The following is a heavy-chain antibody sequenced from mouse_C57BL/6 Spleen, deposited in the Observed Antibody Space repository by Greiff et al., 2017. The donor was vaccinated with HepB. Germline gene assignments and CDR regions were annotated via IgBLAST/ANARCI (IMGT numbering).Heavy chain of an antibody. D-gene: IGHD2-3*01. CDR3: ARERAYDGYYVDY. V-gene: IGHV1-55*01. J-gene: IGHJ2*01. CDR2: IYPGSGST. CDR1: GYTFTSYW. Sequence: QVQLKQPGAELVKPGASVKMSCKASGYTFTSYWITWVKQRPGQGLEWIGDIYPGSGSTNYNEKFKSKATLTVDTSSSTAYMQLSSLTSEDSAVYYGARERAYDGYYVDYWGQGTTLTVSS.